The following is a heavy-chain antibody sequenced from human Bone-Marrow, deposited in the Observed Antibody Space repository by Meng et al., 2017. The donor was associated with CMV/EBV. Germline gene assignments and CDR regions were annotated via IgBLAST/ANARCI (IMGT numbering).Heavy chain of an antibody. J-gene: IGHJ4*02. CDR2: ISYRGSI. D-gene: IGHD2-2*01. CDR3: TTGESIVVVPAATNVDY. Sequence: SETLSLTCTVSGGSISSSFYYWGWIRQPPGKGLEWIGSISYRGSIYYNSSLKSRVTISVDTSKNQFSLRLSSVTAADTAVYYCTTGESIVVVPAATNVDYWGQGTLVTVSS. V-gene: IGHV4-39*07. CDR1: GGSISSSFYY.